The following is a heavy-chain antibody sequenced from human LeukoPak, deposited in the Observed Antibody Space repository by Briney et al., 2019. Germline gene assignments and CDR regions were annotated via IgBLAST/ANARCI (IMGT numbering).Heavy chain of an antibody. D-gene: IGHD1-7*01. CDR3: ARGGQNWNYEESDY. V-gene: IGHV1-18*01. CDR2: FSAYNGNT. CDR1: GYTFTSYG. J-gene: IGHJ4*02. Sequence: ASVRVSCKASGYTFTSYGISWVRQAPGQGLEWIGWFSAYNGNTNYAQKLQGRVTMTTDTSTSTAYMELRSLRSDDTAVYYCARGGQNWNYEESDYWGQGTLVTVSS.